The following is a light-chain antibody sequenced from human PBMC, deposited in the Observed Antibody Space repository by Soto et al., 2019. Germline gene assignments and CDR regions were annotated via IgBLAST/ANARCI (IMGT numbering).Light chain of an antibody. J-gene: IGKJ5*01. CDR3: QQSYSTLIT. Sequence: IQMTQSPSSLSASVGDSVTITCRASQSISSYLNWYQQKPGKAPKLLIYAASSLQSGVPSRFSGSGSGTDFTLTISSLQPEDFATYYCQQSYSTLITFGQGTRLEIK. V-gene: IGKV1-39*01. CDR2: AAS. CDR1: QSISSY.